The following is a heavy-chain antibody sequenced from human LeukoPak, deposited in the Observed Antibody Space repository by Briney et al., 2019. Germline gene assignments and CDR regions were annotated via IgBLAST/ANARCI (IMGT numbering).Heavy chain of an antibody. Sequence: GGSLRLSCAASGFTFSSYGMHRVRQAPGRGLEWVAFIRYDGSNKYYADSVKGRFTISRDNSKNTLYLQMNSLRAEDTAVYYCAKDPTPSSSAPPRGGQGTLVTVSS. CDR2: IRYDGSNK. J-gene: IGHJ4*02. D-gene: IGHD6-6*01. V-gene: IGHV3-30*02. CDR1: GFTFSSYG. CDR3: AKDPTPSSSAPPR.